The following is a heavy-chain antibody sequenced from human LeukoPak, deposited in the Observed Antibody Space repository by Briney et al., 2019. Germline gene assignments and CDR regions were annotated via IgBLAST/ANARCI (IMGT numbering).Heavy chain of an antibody. Sequence: AAVKVSCKASGYTFTSYDINWVRQAPGQGLEWMGRIIPILGIANSAQKFQGRVTITADKSTSTAYMELSSLRSEDTAVYYCAVATIEDIDYWGQGTLVTVSS. J-gene: IGHJ4*02. V-gene: IGHV1-69*04. CDR3: AVATIEDIDY. CDR1: GYTFTSYD. CDR2: IIPILGIA. D-gene: IGHD5-12*01.